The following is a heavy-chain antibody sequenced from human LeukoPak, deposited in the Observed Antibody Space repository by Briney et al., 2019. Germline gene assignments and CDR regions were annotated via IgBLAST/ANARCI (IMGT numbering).Heavy chain of an antibody. CDR3: APHPRDYTRFDY. CDR1: GYTLTELS. V-gene: IGHV1-24*01. J-gene: IGHJ4*02. Sequence: ASVKVSCKVSGYTLTELSMHWVRQAPGKGLEWMGGFDPEDGETIYAQKLQGRVTMTEDTSTDTAYMELSSLRSEDTAVYYCAPHPRDYTRFDYWGQGTLVTVSS. CDR2: FDPEDGET. D-gene: IGHD4-11*01.